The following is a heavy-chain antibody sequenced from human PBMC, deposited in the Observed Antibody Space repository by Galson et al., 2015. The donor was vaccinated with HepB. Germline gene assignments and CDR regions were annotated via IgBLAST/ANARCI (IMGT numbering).Heavy chain of an antibody. D-gene: IGHD3-3*01. CDR3: AKHDFWSGYYPWFDY. Sequence: SLRLSCAASGFTFSRYAMSWVRQAPGKGLEWVSGINHVDGSTYYADSVKGRFTISRDSSRNTVYLQMNSLRADDTAVYYCAKHDFWSGYYPWFDYWGQGILVTVSS. CDR2: INHVDGST. CDR1: GFTFSRYA. J-gene: IGHJ4*02. V-gene: IGHV3-23*01.